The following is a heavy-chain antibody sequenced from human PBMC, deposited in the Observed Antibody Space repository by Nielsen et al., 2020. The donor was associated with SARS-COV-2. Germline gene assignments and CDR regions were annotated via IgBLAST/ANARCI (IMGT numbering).Heavy chain of an antibody. CDR1: GGTFSSYA. CDR3: ARGDTADYYYYMDV. Sequence: SVKVSCKASGGTFSSYAISWVRQAPGQGLEWMGGIIPIFGTANYAQKFQGRVTMTRDTSTSTVYMELSSLRSEDTAVYYCARGDTADYYYYMDVWGKGTTVTVSS. D-gene: IGHD5-18*01. CDR2: IIPIFGTA. V-gene: IGHV1-69*05. J-gene: IGHJ6*03.